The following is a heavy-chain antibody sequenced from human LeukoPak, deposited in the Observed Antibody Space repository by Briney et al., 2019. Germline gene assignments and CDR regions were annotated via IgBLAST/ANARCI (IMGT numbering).Heavy chain of an antibody. CDR1: GFTFSGSA. V-gene: IGHV3-73*01. CDR2: IRSKANSYAT. D-gene: IGHD5-24*01. J-gene: IGHJ4*02. CDR3: TRRDGYDY. Sequence: GGSLKLSCAATGFTFSGSAMHWVRQASGKGLEWVGRIRSKANSYATAYAASVKGRFTISRDDSKNTAYLQMNSLKTEDTAVYYCTRRDGYDYWGQGTLVTVSS.